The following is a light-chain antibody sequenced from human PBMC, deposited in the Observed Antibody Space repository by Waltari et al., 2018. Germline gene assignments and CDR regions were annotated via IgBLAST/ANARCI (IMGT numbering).Light chain of an antibody. J-gene: IGKJ3*01. CDR1: QGLGSY. CDR3: LQLNSYPGS. CDR2: AAS. Sequence: DIQLTQSPSFLSASVGDRVTITCRASQGLGSYLAWYQQKPGTAPKPLIYAASTLQSGVPSRFSGSGSGTEFTLTISSLQPEDFATYYCLQLNSYPGSFGPGTKVDVK. V-gene: IGKV1-9*01.